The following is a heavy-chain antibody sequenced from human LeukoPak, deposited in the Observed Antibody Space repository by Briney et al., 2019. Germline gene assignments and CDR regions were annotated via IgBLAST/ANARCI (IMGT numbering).Heavy chain of an antibody. Sequence: ASVKVSCKASGYTFTSYGISWVRQAPGQGLEWMGWISAYNGNTNYAQKFQGRVTITADKSTSTAYMELSSLRSEDTAVYYCARAPYYYDSSGYWGVHAFDIWGQGTMVTVSS. CDR2: ISAYNGNT. CDR3: ARAPYYYDSSGYWGVHAFDI. J-gene: IGHJ3*02. CDR1: GYTFTSYG. D-gene: IGHD3-22*01. V-gene: IGHV1-18*01.